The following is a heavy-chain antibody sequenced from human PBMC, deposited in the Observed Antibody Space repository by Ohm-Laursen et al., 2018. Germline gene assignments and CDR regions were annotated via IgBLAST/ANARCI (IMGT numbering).Heavy chain of an antibody. V-gene: IGHV4-59*02. CDR3: ARGNPVAGTFDY. D-gene: IGHD6-19*01. CDR2: MYYSGST. Sequence: TLSLTCSVSGGSVSRYYWSWIRQPPGKGLESIGYMYYSGSTNYNPSLKSRVTISIDTSKNQFSLKLSSVTAADTAVYYCARGNPVAGTFDYWGQGTLVTVSS. CDR1: GGSVSRYY. J-gene: IGHJ4*02.